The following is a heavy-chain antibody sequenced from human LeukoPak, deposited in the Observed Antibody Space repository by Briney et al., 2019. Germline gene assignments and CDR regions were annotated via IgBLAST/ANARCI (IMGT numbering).Heavy chain of an antibody. Sequence: ASVKVSCKASGYTFTSYDINWVRQATGQGLEWMGWMNPNSGNTGYAQKFQARVTMTRNTSISTAYMELSSLRSEDTAVYYCARGGSSSWQPSGDYWGQGTLVTVSS. D-gene: IGHD6-13*01. CDR2: MNPNSGNT. CDR1: GYTFTSYD. J-gene: IGHJ4*02. CDR3: ARGGSSSWQPSGDY. V-gene: IGHV1-8*01.